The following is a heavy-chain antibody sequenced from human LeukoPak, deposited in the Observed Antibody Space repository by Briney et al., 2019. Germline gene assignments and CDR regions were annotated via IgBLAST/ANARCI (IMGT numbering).Heavy chain of an antibody. D-gene: IGHD5-18*01. CDR1: GGTFSSYA. CDR2: IIPIFGTA. J-gene: IGHJ6*02. V-gene: IGHV1-69*13. CDR3: ARERLGYGYDYYYGMDV. Sequence: ASVKVSCKASGGTFSSYAISWVRQAPGQGLEWMGGIIPIFGTANYAQKFQGRVTITADESTSTAYMELSSLRSEDTAVYYCARERLGYGYDYYYGMDVWGQGTTVTVSS.